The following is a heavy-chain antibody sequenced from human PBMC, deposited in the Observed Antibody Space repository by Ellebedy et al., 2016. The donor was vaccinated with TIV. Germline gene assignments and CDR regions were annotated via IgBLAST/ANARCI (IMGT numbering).Heavy chain of an antibody. D-gene: IGHD5-12*01. CDR2: IIPVFDTP. CDR1: GGTFISYI. J-gene: IGHJ4*02. V-gene: IGHV1-69*06. CDR3: ARGRGYSASDYNFFDY. Sequence: ASVKVSCKASGGTFISYIISWVRQASGERPEWMGAIIPVFDTPKYSEKFQGRVSITADRSTSTAYMELSSLRSEDTAVYYCARGRGYSASDYNFFDYWGQGALVTVSS.